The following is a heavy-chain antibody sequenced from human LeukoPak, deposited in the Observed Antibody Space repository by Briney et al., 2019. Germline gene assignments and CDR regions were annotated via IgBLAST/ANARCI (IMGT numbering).Heavy chain of an antibody. CDR1: GGSLNSSSYY. CDR3: ARHSVAATTYYFDY. D-gene: IGHD2-15*01. Sequence: SETLSLTCTVSGGSLNSSSYYWGWIRQPPGTGLEWVGRIYYSGSTYYNPSLKSRDTISGDTSKNQFSLTLSSVTAADTAVYYCARHSVAATTYYFDYWGQGTLVTVSS. CDR2: IYYSGST. V-gene: IGHV4-39*01. J-gene: IGHJ4*02.